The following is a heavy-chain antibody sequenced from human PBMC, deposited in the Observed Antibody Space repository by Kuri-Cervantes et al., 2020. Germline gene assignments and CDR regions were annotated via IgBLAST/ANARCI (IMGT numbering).Heavy chain of an antibody. D-gene: IGHD6-19*01. CDR1: GGTFSSYA. J-gene: IGHJ3*02. CDR3: AKSRSGWYDGFDI. V-gene: IGHV1-69*06. Sequence: SVKVSCKASGGTFSSYAISWVRQAPGQGLEWMGGIIPIFGTANYAQKFQGRVTITADKSTSTAYMELSSLRSEDTALYYCAKSRSGWYDGFDIWGQGTIVTVSS. CDR2: IIPIFGTA.